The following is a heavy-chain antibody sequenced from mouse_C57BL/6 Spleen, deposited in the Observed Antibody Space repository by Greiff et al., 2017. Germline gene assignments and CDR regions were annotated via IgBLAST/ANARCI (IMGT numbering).Heavy chain of an antibody. CDR2: IRSKSNNYAT. D-gene: IGHD2-3*01. CDR1: GFSFNTYA. J-gene: IGHJ1*03. CDR3: VRPSDGYLWYFDV. V-gene: IGHV10-1*01. Sequence: VQLVESGGGLVQPKGSLKLSCAASGFSFNTYAMNWVRQAPGTGLEWVARIRSKSNNYATYYADSVKDRFTISRDDSESMLYLQMNNLKTEDTAMYYCVRPSDGYLWYFDVWGTGTTVTVSS.